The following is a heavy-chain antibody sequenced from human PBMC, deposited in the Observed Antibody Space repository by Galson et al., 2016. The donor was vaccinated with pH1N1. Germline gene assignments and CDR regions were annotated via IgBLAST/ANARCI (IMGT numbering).Heavy chain of an antibody. CDR3: ARDRGAPGSPPLYFFNY. V-gene: IGHV3-30*03. D-gene: IGHD2-15*01. CDR1: GFTFSNYG. J-gene: IGHJ4*01. Sequence: SLRLSCAASGFTFSNYGMHWVRQAPGKGLEWVAFVQDDGTTEYYADSMKGRFTISRDNSQKTLYLQMNNLRVDDTAVYYCARDRGAPGSPPLYFFNYWGHGTLVIVSS. CDR2: VQDDGTTE.